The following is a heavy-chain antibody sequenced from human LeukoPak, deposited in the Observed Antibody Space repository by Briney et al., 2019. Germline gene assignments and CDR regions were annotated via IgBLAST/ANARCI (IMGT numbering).Heavy chain of an antibody. CDR3: AKSALSGYDAVRYYFDY. D-gene: IGHD3-3*01. J-gene: IGHJ4*02. CDR2: ISGSGGST. Sequence: GFLRLSCAASGFTFSSYAMSWVRQAPGKGLEWVSAISGSGGSTYYADSVKGRFTISRDNSKNTLYLQMNSLRAEDTAVYYCAKSALSGYDAVRYYFDYWGQGTLVTVSS. CDR1: GFTFSSYA. V-gene: IGHV3-23*01.